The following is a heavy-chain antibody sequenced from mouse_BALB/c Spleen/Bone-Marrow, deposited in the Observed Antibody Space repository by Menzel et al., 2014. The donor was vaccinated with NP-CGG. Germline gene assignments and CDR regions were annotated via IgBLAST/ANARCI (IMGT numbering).Heavy chain of an antibody. CDR3: ARNYYGNSYAMDY. V-gene: IGHV2-2*02. CDR1: GFSLTSYG. CDR2: ICRGGST. Sequence: QVQLQQPGPGLVQPSQCLSISCTASGFSLTSYGVHWVRQSPGKGLDWLGWICRGGSTDNNTSIISKMGSSKGNSKSQVVFKMNRLQVNDTAIYYCARNYYGNSYAMDYWGQGTSVTVSS. D-gene: IGHD1-1*01. J-gene: IGHJ4*01.